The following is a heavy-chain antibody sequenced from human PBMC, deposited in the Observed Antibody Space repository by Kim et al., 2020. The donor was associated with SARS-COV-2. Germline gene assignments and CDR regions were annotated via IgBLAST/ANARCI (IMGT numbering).Heavy chain of an antibody. J-gene: IGHJ3*01. CDR1: GFTFDDYS. Sequence: GGSLRLSCEASGFTFDDYSMHWVRQVPGKGLEWVSLITHDGIKYYTDSVKGRFAISSDNSKNSPYLQMNSRRPDDDASYYCCKNNQITGNFD. CDR2: ITHDGIK. CDR3: CKNNQITGNFD. D-gene: IGHD1-1*01. V-gene: IGHV3-43*01.